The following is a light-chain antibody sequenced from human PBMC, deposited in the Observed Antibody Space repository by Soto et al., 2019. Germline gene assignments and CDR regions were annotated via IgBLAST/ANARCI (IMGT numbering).Light chain of an antibody. J-gene: IGLJ1*01. CDR3: SSYTTTNTLCV. CDR1: SSDVGYNY. CDR2: EVS. Sequence: QSALTQPASVSGSPGQSITISCTGTSSDVGYNYVSWYQQHPGKAPKIIIYEVSNRPSGVSHRFSGSKSGNTASLTISGLQAEDEADYYCSSYTTTNTLCVFGTGTKLTVL. V-gene: IGLV2-14*01.